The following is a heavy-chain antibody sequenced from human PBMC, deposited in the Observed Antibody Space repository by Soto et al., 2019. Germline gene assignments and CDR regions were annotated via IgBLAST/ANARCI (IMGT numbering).Heavy chain of an antibody. Sequence: SETLSLTCTVSVGSISSGNYNWSWIRQPPGKGLEWIGFISYSGTTHYSASLRSRVSISVDTSKNQFSLDLSSVTAADTAVYYCARSQTTVTSYDYWGQGTLVTVSS. D-gene: IGHD4-17*01. J-gene: IGHJ4*02. CDR2: ISYSGTT. V-gene: IGHV4-30-4*01. CDR1: VGSISSGNYN. CDR3: ARSQTTVTSYDY.